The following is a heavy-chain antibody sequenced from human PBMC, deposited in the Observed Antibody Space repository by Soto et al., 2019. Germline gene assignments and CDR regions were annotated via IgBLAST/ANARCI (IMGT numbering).Heavy chain of an antibody. J-gene: IGHJ4*02. V-gene: IGHV3-48*03. D-gene: IGHD1-26*01. CDR3: ARDARTYSGSIRHLDY. CDR1: GFTFSSYE. Sequence: GGSLRLSCAAPGFTFSSYEMNWVRQAPGKGLEWVSYINSDGSTVYYADSVKGRFTISRDNAKNSLYLQMNSLRAEDTAVYYCARDARTYSGSIRHLDYWGQGTLVTVSS. CDR2: INSDGSTV.